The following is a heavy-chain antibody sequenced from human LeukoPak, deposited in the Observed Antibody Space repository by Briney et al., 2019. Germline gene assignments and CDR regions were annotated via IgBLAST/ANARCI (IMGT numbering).Heavy chain of an antibody. Sequence: GGSLRLSCAASGFTFSSYSMNWVRQAPGKGLEWVSSIYSSSSYIYYADSVKRLFIIFSTHDHNSLYLLINGMSADDNAEYYCAREVEQGLGDRVGYYCVYWGEGTLVTVSS. CDR2: IYSSSSYI. J-gene: IGHJ4*02. V-gene: IGHV3-21*01. D-gene: IGHD6-19*01. CDR3: AREVEQGLGDRVGYYCVY. CDR1: GFTFSSYS.